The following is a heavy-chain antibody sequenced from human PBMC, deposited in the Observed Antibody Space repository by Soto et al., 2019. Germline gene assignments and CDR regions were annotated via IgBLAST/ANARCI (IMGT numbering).Heavy chain of an antibody. CDR3: ARVAAASYHFDY. J-gene: IGHJ4*02. Sequence: GGSLRLSCAASGFTFSDHAMDWVRQAPGKGLEWVGRSRNKAHSYTTEYAASVKGRFTISRDVSKNSLYLQMNSLKTEDTAVYFCARVAAASYHFDYWGQGTLVTVSS. CDR2: SRNKAHSYTT. V-gene: IGHV3-72*01. D-gene: IGHD6-13*01. CDR1: GFTFSDHA.